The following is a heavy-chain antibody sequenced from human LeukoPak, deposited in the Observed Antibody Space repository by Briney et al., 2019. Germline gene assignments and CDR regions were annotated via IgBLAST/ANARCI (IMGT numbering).Heavy chain of an antibody. D-gene: IGHD3-3*01. J-gene: IGHJ4*02. Sequence: SETLSLTCTVSGGSISSYYWSWIRQPPGKGLEWIGYIYYSGSTNYNPSLKSRVTISVDTSKNQFSLKLSSVTAADTAVYYCARTIFGVVISLLYYFDYWRQGTLVTVSS. CDR3: ARTIFGVVISLLYYFDY. V-gene: IGHV4-59*01. CDR1: GGSISSYY. CDR2: IYYSGST.